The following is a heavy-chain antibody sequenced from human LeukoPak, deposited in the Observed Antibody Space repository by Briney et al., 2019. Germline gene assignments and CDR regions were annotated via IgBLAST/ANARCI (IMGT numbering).Heavy chain of an antibody. Sequence: GGSLRLSCAASGFTFSSYSMNWVRQAPGKGLEWVSSISSSSSNIYYADSVKGRFTISRDNAKNSLYLQMNSLRAEDTAVYYCARARGVSGPEYWGQGTLVTVSS. D-gene: IGHD1-14*01. CDR3: ARARGVSGPEY. CDR2: ISSSSSNI. CDR1: GFTFSSYS. V-gene: IGHV3-21*01. J-gene: IGHJ4*02.